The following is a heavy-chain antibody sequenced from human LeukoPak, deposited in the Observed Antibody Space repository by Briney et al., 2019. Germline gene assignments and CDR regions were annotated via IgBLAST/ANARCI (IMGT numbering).Heavy chain of an antibody. D-gene: IGHD3-22*01. CDR1: GFTFSSST. J-gene: IGHJ3*02. CDR2: IVVGSGNT. CDR3: AADGPADLFDGSEDPPRDAFEI. Sequence: SVKVSCKASGFTFSSSTMQWVRQARGQRLEWIGWIVVGSGNTNYAQKFQERVTISRDMSTSTAYMELSSLTSEDTAVFYCAADGPADLFDGSEDPPRDAFEIWGQGTMVTVSS. V-gene: IGHV1-58*02.